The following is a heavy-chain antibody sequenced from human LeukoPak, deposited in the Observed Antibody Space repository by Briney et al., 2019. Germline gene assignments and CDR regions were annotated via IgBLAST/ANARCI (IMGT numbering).Heavy chain of an antibody. CDR2: IYYSGTT. V-gene: IGHV4-59*08. CDR3: ARGKVRGATFDY. Sequence: SETLSLTCTVSGGSISSYFWSWIRQPPGKGLEWIGYIYYSGTTYYNPSLKSRVTISVDTSKNQFSLKLSSVTAADTAVYYCARGKVRGATFDYWGQGTLVTVSS. D-gene: IGHD3-10*01. CDR1: GGSISSYF. J-gene: IGHJ4*02.